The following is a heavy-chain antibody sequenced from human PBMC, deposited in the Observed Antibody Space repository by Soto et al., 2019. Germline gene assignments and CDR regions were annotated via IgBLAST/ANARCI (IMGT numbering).Heavy chain of an antibody. D-gene: IGHD6-19*01. J-gene: IGHJ4*02. CDR2: ISGHNGHT. Sequence: QVQLVQSGAEVKKPGASVKVSCKTSGYNFTTYGVSWVRQAPGQGLEWMGWISGHNGHTNYAQTFQGRVTMTTDPATNTAYMELRRLRSDDMAVYYCARYQTYSTGYYYFDHWGQGTLAIVTS. CDR3: ARYQTYSTGYYYFDH. CDR1: GYNFTTYG. V-gene: IGHV1-18*03.